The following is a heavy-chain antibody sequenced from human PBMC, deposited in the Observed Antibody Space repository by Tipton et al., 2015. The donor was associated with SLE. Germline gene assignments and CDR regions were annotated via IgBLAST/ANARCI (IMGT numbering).Heavy chain of an antibody. CDR3: AREHVDTAMEFDY. D-gene: IGHD5-18*01. V-gene: IGHV3-33*08. CDR1: GFTFNSYG. CDR2: IWYDGSNK. Sequence: SLRLSCAASGFTFNSYGMHWVRQPPGKGLEWVAVIWYDGSNKYYADSVKGRFSISRDNSKNTLYLKMNSLRAEDTAVYYCAREHVDTAMEFDYWGQGTLVTVSS. J-gene: IGHJ4*02.